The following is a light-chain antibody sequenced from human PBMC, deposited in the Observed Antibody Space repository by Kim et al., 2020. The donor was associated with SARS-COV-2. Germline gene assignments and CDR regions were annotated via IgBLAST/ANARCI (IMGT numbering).Light chain of an antibody. CDR3: VTWDDSLNGPV. CDR2: SNN. V-gene: IGLV1-44*01. J-gene: IGLJ3*02. Sequence: QRVTNSCSGRSANIERNTVNWYPRLPGTAPKPVIYSNNQRPSGVPDRFSGSKAGNSAPLALSVLQAEDEADYYCVTWDDSLNGPVFGGGTQLTVL. CDR1: SANIERNT.